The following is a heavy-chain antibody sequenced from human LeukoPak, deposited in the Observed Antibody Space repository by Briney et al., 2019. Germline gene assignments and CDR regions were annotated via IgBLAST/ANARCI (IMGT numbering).Heavy chain of an antibody. CDR3: ARGFYVSERSYYRDNYYYYMDV. D-gene: IGHD1-26*01. CDR1: GGSISSYY. Sequence: RTSETLSLTCTVSGGSISSYYWSWIRQPAGKGLEWIGRIYSSGSNTYNPSLKSRVTMSVDTSKNQFSMKLGSVTAADTAVYYCARGFYVSERSYYRDNYYYYMDVWGKGTTVTVSS. J-gene: IGHJ6*03. V-gene: IGHV4-4*07. CDR2: IYSSGSN.